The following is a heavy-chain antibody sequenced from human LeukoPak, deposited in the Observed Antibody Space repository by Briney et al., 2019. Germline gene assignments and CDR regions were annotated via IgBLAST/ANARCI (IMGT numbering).Heavy chain of an antibody. CDR1: GFTFSGYS. J-gene: IGHJ4*02. Sequence: PGGSLRLSCAASGFTFSGYSMNWVRQAPGKGLEWVSYISRSSTVIYYADSLKGRFTISRDNAKNSLYLQMNSLRAEDTAVYYCARAPRDGYNYDDYWGQGTLVTVSS. D-gene: IGHD5-24*01. V-gene: IGHV3-21*05. CDR2: ISRSSTVI. CDR3: ARAPRDGYNYDDY.